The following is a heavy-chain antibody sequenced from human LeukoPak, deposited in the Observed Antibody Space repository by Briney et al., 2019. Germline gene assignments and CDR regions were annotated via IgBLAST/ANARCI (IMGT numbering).Heavy chain of an antibody. CDR3: ASLVFVGDWFDP. V-gene: IGHV4-38-2*02. Sequence: SETLSLTCTVSGYSISSGYYWGWIRQPPGKGLEWIGSIYHSGSTYYNPSLKSRVTISVDTSKNQFSLKLSSVTAADTAVYYCASLVFVGDWFDPWGQGTLVTVSS. D-gene: IGHD3-10*01. J-gene: IGHJ5*02. CDR1: GYSISSGYY. CDR2: IYHSGST.